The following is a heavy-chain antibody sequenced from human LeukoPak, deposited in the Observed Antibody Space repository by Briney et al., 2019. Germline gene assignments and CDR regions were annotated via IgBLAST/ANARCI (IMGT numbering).Heavy chain of an antibody. CDR3: ASRTPYGSGSYYNEY. CDR1: GGTISRSTYY. Sequence: SETLSLTCTVSGGTISRSTYYWGCLRQPPGKGLEWIGSIYYSGNTYYNPSLKSRVTISVDTSKNQFSLKLSSVTAADTAVYYCASRTPYGSGSYYNEYWGQGTMVTVSS. D-gene: IGHD3-10*01. CDR2: IYYSGNT. J-gene: IGHJ4*02. V-gene: IGHV4-39*01.